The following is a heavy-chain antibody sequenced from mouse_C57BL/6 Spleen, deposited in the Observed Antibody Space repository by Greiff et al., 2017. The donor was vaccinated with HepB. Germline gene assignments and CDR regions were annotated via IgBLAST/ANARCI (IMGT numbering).Heavy chain of an antibody. Sequence: QVHVKQSGAELARPGASVKMSCKASGYTFTSYTMHWVKQRPGQGLEWIGYINPSSGYTKYNQKFKDKATLTADKSSSTAYMQLSSLTSEDSAVYYCARANWAYYFDYWGQGTTLTVSS. D-gene: IGHD4-1*01. CDR2: INPSSGYT. J-gene: IGHJ2*01. CDR1: GYTFTSYT. CDR3: ARANWAYYFDY. V-gene: IGHV1-4*01.